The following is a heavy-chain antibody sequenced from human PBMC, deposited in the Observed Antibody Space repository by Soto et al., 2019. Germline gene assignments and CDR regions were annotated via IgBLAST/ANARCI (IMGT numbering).Heavy chain of an antibody. CDR3: ASGCNSITCANYWYFDL. V-gene: IGHV3-48*01. CDR2: ISSSSSTI. J-gene: IGHJ2*01. CDR1: GFTFSSYS. D-gene: IGHD2-2*01. Sequence: PGGSLRLSCAASGFTFSSYSMNWVRQAPGKGLEWVSYISSSSSTIYYADSVKGRFTISRDNAKNSLYLQMNSLRAEDTAVYYCASGCNSITCANYWYFDLWGLGTLVTVSS.